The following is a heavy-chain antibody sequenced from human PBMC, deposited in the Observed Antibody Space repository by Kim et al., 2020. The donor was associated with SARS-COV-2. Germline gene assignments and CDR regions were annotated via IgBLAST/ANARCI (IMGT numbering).Heavy chain of an antibody. V-gene: IGHV5-51*01. CDR3: ARHRGYSSGWYVKHYGMDV. Sequence: GESLKISCKGSGYSFTSYWIGWVRQMPGKGLEWMGIIYPGDSDTRYSPSFQGQVTISADKSISTTYLQWSSLKASDTAMYYCARHRGYSSGWYVKHYGMDVWGQGTTVTVSS. CDR2: IYPGDSDT. CDR1: GYSFTSYW. D-gene: IGHD6-19*01. J-gene: IGHJ6*02.